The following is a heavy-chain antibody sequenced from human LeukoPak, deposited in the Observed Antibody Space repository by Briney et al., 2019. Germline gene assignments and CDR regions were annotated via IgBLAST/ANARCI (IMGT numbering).Heavy chain of an antibody. V-gene: IGHV1-69*05. CDR1: GGTFSSYA. J-gene: IGHJ3*02. CDR3: ARDKDHGDAFDI. CDR2: IIPIFGTA. D-gene: IGHD1-14*01. Sequence: SVKVSCKASGGTFSSYAISWVRQAPGQGLEWMGRIIPIFGTANYAQKFQGRVTIATDESTSTAYMELSSLRSEDTAVYYCARDKDHGDAFDIWGQGTMVTVSS.